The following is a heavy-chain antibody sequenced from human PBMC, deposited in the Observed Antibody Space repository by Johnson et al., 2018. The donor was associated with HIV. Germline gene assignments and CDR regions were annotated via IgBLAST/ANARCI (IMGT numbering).Heavy chain of an antibody. D-gene: IGHD3-10*01. Sequence: VQLVESGGGVVPPGRSLRLSCAASGFTFSSCAMHWVRQAPGKGLEWGAIISYDGTNKNYADSVKGRFTISRDNSKNTLFLQMNSLRAEDTAVYYCSRDVRGYYGSGTNAFDIWGQGTMVPVSS. CDR1: GFTFSSCA. J-gene: IGHJ3*02. CDR2: ISYDGTNK. V-gene: IGHV3-30-3*01. CDR3: SRDVRGYYGSGTNAFDI.